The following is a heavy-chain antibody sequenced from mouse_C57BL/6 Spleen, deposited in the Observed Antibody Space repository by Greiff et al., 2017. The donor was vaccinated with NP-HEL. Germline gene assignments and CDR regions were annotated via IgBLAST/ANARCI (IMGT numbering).Heavy chain of an antibody. V-gene: IGHV1-59*01. CDR2: IDPSDSYT. Sequence: VQLQQSGAELVRPGTSVKLSCKASGYTFTSYWMHWVKQRPGQGLEWIGVIDPSDSYTNYNQKFKGKATLTVDTSSSTAYMQLSSLTSEDSAVYYCARWTPTVPLDYWGQGTSVTVSS. J-gene: IGHJ4*01. D-gene: IGHD1-1*01. CDR3: ARWTPTVPLDY. CDR1: GYTFTSYW.